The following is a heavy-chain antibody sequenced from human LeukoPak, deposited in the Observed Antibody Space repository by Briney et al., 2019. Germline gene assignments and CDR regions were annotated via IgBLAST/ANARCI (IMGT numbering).Heavy chain of an antibody. CDR3: TAETYSSGSYYFDY. Sequence: GGSLRLSCAASGFTFSNAWMSWVRQAPGKGLEWVGRIKSKTDGGTTDYAAPVKGRFTISRDDSKNTLYLQMNSLKTKDTAVYYCTAETYSSGSYYFDYWGQGTLVTVSS. CDR1: GFTFSNAW. CDR2: IKSKTDGGTT. V-gene: IGHV3-15*01. J-gene: IGHJ4*02. D-gene: IGHD6-19*01.